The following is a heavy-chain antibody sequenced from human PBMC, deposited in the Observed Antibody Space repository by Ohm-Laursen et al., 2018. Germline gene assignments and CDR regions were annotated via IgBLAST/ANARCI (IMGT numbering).Heavy chain of an antibody. CDR2: ISGSGGST. CDR3: AKGVTMIVVVIGFDY. V-gene: IGHV3-23*01. Sequence: SLRLSRTASGFTFSSYAMSWVRQAPGKGLEWVSAISGSGGSTYYADSVKGRFTISRDNSKNTLYLQMNSLRAEDTAVYYCAKGVTMIVVVIGFDYWGQGTLVTVSS. D-gene: IGHD3-22*01. J-gene: IGHJ4*02. CDR1: GFTFSSYA.